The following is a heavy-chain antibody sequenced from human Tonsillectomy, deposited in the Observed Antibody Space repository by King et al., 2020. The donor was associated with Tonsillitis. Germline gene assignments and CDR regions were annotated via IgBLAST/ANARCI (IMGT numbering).Heavy chain of an antibody. Sequence: VQLVESGGGVVQPGRSLRLSCAASGFTFSSYGMHWVRQAPGKGLEWVAVISYDGSNKYYADSVKGRFTISRDNSKNTLYLQMNSLRAEDTAVYYCAKDRRAGYPNYYYYYGMDVWGQGTTVTVSS. D-gene: IGHD3-9*01. CDR1: GFTFSSYG. J-gene: IGHJ6*02. V-gene: IGHV3-30*18. CDR2: ISYDGSNK. CDR3: AKDRRAGYPNYYYYYGMDV.